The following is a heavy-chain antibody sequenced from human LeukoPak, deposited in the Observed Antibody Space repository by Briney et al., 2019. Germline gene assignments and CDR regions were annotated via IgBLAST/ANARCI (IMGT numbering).Heavy chain of an antibody. CDR2: ISAYNGNT. D-gene: IGHD2-2*02. CDR3: ARDIVVVPAAINWFDP. V-gene: IGHV1-18*01. Sequence: ASVKVSCKASGYTFTSYGISWVRQAPGQGLEWMGWISAYNGNTNYAQKLQGRVTMTTDTSTSTAYMELRSLSSDDTAVYYCARDIVVVPAAINWFDPWGQGTLVTVSS. CDR1: GYTFTSYG. J-gene: IGHJ5*02.